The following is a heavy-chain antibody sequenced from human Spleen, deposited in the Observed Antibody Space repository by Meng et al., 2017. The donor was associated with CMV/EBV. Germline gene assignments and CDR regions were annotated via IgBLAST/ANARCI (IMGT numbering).Heavy chain of an antibody. D-gene: IGHD3-10*01. V-gene: IGHV4-31*02. Sequence: GSISSGGYYWSWIRQHPGKGLEWIGYIYYSGSTYYTPSLKSRVTISVDTSKNQFSLKLSSVTAADTAVYYCARTLREVRGVYWYFDLWGRGTLVTVSS. J-gene: IGHJ2*01. CDR3: ARTLREVRGVYWYFDL. CDR2: IYYSGST. CDR1: GSISSGGYY.